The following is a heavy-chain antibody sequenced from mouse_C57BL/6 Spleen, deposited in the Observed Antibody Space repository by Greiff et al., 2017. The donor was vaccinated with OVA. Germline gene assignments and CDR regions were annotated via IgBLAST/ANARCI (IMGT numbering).Heavy chain of an antibody. J-gene: IGHJ4*01. CDR2: INPNNGGT. D-gene: IGHD1-1*01. CDR1: GYTFTDYN. V-gene: IGHV1-22*01. Sequence: EVQLQQSGPELVKPGASVKMSCKASGYTFTDYNMHWVKQSHGKSLEWIGYINPNNGGTSYNQKFKGKATLTVNKSSSTAYMELRSLTSEDSAVYYCARLYYGSSYGDYWGQGTSVTVSS. CDR3: ARLYYGSSYGDY.